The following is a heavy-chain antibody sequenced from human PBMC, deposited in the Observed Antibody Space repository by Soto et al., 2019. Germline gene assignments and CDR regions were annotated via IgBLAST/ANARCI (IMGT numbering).Heavy chain of an antibody. CDR2: VYYSGIT. J-gene: IGHJ4*01. CDR1: GGFVSGYC. Sequence: PSGRLSLSCAVCGGFVSGYCWSWIRQPPGKGLEWIGYVYYSGITNYNPSLKSRVTISVDTSKNHFSLKLNSVTAADTAVYYCTRQWMTVAGRPFDYWGHGTLVPSPQ. CDR3: TRQWMTVAGRPFDY. V-gene: IGHV4-59*02. D-gene: IGHD6-19*01.